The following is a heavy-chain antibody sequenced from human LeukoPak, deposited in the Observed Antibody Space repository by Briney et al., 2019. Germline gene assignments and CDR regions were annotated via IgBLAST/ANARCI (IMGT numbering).Heavy chain of an antibody. D-gene: IGHD6-19*01. J-gene: IGHJ3*02. CDR2: IKQDGSEK. CDR1: GFTVSSYW. CDR3: AREGSSGYAFDI. V-gene: IGHV3-7*03. Sequence: GGSLRLSCAASGFTVSSYWMSWVRQAPGKGLEWVANIKQDGSEKYYVDSVKGRFTISRDNAKNSLYLQMNSLRAEDTAVYYCAREGSSGYAFDIWGQGTMVTVSS.